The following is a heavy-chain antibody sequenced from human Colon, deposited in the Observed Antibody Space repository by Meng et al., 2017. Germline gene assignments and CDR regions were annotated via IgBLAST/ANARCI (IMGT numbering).Heavy chain of an antibody. CDR2: INSDGGNA. J-gene: IGHJ4*02. V-gene: IGHV3-74*01. Sequence: GESLKISCAASEFISSNFWHWVRQAPGKGLVRVSRINSDGGNAVYADSVKGRFTISRDNANNTLYLQMNSLRAEDTAVYYCISYTSGWNWGQGTRVTVSS. D-gene: IGHD6-19*01. CDR3: ISYTSGWN. CDR1: EFISSNFW.